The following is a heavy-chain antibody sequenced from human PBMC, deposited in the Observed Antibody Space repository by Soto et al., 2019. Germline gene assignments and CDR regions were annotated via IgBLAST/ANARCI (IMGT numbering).Heavy chain of an antibody. V-gene: IGHV3-21*01. D-gene: IGHD2-15*01. CDR1: GFTFNTYS. CDR3: ARDLGVAVATLTLDY. Sequence: EVQLVESGGGLVKPGGSLRLSCAASGFTFNTYSMNWVRQAPGKGLEWVSDITSSSTYRFYADSVKGRFTISRDDAKNSVYLQMNSLRVEDTGVYYCARDLGVAVATLTLDYWGQGTLVTVSS. CDR2: ITSSSTYR. J-gene: IGHJ4*02.